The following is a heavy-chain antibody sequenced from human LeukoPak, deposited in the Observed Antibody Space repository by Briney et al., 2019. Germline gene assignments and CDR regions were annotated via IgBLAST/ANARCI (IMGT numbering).Heavy chain of an antibody. CDR2: ISSGGSTI. V-gene: IGHV3-11*01. D-gene: IGHD6-13*01. CDR3: ARWAAAGRCFDY. CDR1: GFTFSDYY. J-gene: IGHJ4*02. Sequence: GGSLRLSCAVSGFTFSDYYMSWIRQAPGKGLEWVSYISSGGSTISHADSVKGRFTISRDNAENSLYLQMNSLRAEDTAVYYCARWAAAGRCFDYWGQGTLVTVSS.